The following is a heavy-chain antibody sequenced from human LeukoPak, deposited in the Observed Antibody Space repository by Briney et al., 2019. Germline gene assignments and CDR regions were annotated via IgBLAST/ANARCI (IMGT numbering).Heavy chain of an antibody. CDR2: ISTSMNYI. D-gene: IGHD6-13*01. V-gene: IGHV3-21*01. J-gene: IGHJ4*02. CDR3: ARDHLNSSWLDY. Sequence: PGGSLRLSCAASGFTFSTFNLNLGRQAPGKGPGWVRCISTSMNYISYGDSVKGRFTINRDNAKNSLYMHMNSQRAEDTAVYYCARDHLNSSWLDYWGQGTLITVSS. CDR1: GFTFSTFN.